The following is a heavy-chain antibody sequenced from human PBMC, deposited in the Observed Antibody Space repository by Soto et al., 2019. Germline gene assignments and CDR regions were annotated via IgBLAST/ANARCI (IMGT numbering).Heavy chain of an antibody. V-gene: IGHV3-30*18. J-gene: IGHJ4*02. CDR2: ISYDGNNK. CDR3: AKGHSSGWYYFDY. D-gene: IGHD6-19*01. CDR1: GFTFSNYG. Sequence: QVQLVESGGGVVQPGRSLRLSCAASGFTFSNYGMHWVRQAPGKGLEWVAVISYDGNNKYYADSVKGRFTISRDNSKNKLYLQMNSLRAEDTAVYYCAKGHSSGWYYFDYWGQGTLVTVSS.